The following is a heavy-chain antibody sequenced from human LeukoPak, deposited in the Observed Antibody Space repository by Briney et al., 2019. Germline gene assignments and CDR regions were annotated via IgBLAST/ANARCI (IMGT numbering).Heavy chain of an antibody. D-gene: IGHD2-2*01. CDR3: ARAKEGTSLVLSFKYHYYFLDV. CDR1: GDSISNYY. CDR2: IFYSGGT. Sequence: SETLSLTCTVSGDSISNYYWNWIRQATGKGLEWIGYIFYSGGTNYNSSLKSRATISVDRSKNQFSLRLSSVTAADTAVYYCARAKEGTSLVLSFKYHYYFLDVWGIGTTVTVSS. J-gene: IGHJ6*04. V-gene: IGHV4-59*12.